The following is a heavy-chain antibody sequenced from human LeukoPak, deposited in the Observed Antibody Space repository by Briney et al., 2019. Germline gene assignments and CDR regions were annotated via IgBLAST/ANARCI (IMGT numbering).Heavy chain of an antibody. Sequence: GGSLRLSCTASGFAFSIYSMSWVRQAPGEGLEWVSGITVSGSHTYYADSVKGRFTISRDDSKNTLYLQMNNLRAEDTALYYCAKDICTPTNCLFYFDSWGQGTLVTVSS. CDR2: ITVSGSHT. J-gene: IGHJ4*02. CDR1: GFAFSIYS. CDR3: AKDICTPTNCLFYFDS. V-gene: IGHV3-23*01. D-gene: IGHD2-2*01.